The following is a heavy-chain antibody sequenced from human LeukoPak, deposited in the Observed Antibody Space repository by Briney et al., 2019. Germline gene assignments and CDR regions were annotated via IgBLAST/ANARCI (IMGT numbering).Heavy chain of an antibody. J-gene: IGHJ4*02. CDR1: GYKFTSYW. CDR2: IDPSDSYT. D-gene: IGHD5-18*01. V-gene: IGHV5-10-1*01. CDR3: ARVLGYSYGWNY. Sequence: HGESLKISCKGSGYKFTSYWINWVRQMPGKGLEWMGRIDPSDSYTMYSPSFKGHVTISADKSISTAYLQWSSLKASDSAMYYCARVLGYSYGWNYWGQGTLVTVSS.